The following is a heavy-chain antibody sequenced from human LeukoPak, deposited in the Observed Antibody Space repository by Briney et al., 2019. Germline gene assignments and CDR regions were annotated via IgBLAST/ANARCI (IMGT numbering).Heavy chain of an antibody. CDR3: ARHVADITMIVVVKYYFDY. J-gene: IGHJ4*02. D-gene: IGHD3-22*01. CDR1: GGSISSYY. CDR2: IYTSGST. V-gene: IGHV4-4*07. Sequence: SETLSLTCTVSGGSISSYYWSWIRQPAGKGLEWIGRIYTSGSTNYNPSLKSRVTMSVDTSKNQFSLKLSSVTAADTAVYYCARHVADITMIVVVKYYFDYWGQGTLVTVSS.